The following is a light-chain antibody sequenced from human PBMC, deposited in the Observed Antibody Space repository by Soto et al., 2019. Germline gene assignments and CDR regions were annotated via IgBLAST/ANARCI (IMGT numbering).Light chain of an antibody. J-gene: IGKJ2*01. V-gene: IGKV1-8*01. Sequence: AIRMTQSPSSLSASTGDRVTITCRAGQGISSYLAWYQQKPGKAPKLLIYAASTLQSGVPSRFSGSGSGTDFTLTISCLQSEDFATYYCQQYYSYPRNTFGQGTKLEIK. CDR2: AAS. CDR3: QQYYSYPRNT. CDR1: QGISSY.